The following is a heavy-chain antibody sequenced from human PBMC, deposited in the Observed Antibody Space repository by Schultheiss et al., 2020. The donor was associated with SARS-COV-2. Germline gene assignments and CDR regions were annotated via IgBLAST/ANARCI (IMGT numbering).Heavy chain of an antibody. CDR2: INSDGSST. CDR1: GFTFSNYA. Sequence: GGSLRLSCAASGFTFSNYAMCWVRQAPGKGLVWVSRINSDGSSTSYADSVKGRFTISRDNSKNTLYLQMNSLRVDDTAFYYCTKDISAGGADVWGQGTAVTVSS. V-gene: IGHV3-74*01. D-gene: IGHD2/OR15-2a*01. J-gene: IGHJ6*02. CDR3: TKDISAGGADV.